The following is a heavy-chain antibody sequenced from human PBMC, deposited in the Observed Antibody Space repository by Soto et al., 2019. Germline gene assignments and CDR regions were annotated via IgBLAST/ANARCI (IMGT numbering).Heavy chain of an antibody. Sequence: ASVKVSCKASGYTFTSYYMHWVRQAPGQGLEWMGIINPSGGSTSYAQKFQGRVTMTRDTSTSTVYMELSSLRSEDTAVYYCARSFTMIVVVTDPPLDYWGQGTLVTVSS. D-gene: IGHD3-22*01. CDR2: INPSGGST. CDR3: ARSFTMIVVVTDPPLDY. V-gene: IGHV1-46*01. J-gene: IGHJ4*02. CDR1: GYTFTSYY.